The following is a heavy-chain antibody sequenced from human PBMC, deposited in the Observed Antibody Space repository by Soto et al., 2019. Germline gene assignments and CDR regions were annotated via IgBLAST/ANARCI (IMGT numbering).Heavy chain of an antibody. CDR2: INAGNGNT. V-gene: IGHV1-3*01. D-gene: IGHD2-21*02. Sequence: ASVQVSCQASGYTFTSYAMHCVRPAPGQRLEWMGCINAGNGNTKYSQKFQGRVTITRDTSASTAYMELSSLRSEDTAVYYCARVPYRGNSFDYWGPGNMVTFPS. J-gene: IGHJ4*02. CDR3: ARVPYRGNSFDY. CDR1: GYTFTSYA.